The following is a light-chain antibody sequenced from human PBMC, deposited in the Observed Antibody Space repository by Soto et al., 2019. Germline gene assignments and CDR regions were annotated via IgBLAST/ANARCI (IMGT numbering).Light chain of an antibody. Sequence: ILLTHSPATLSLSPGERAALSCRASQGVGRFLAWYRQKPGQAPRLLIYDASNRATGIPPRFSGSGSGTDCTLAINNLEPEDFAVYYCQQRSGWPLTFGGGTKVEIK. CDR2: DAS. J-gene: IGKJ4*01. CDR1: QGVGRF. V-gene: IGKV3-11*01. CDR3: QQRSGWPLT.